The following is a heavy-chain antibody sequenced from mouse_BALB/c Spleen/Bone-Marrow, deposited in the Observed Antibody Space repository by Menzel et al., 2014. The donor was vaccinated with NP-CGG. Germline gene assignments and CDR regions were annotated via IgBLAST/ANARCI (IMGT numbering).Heavy chain of an antibody. CDR3: TRSNYGYWYFDV. J-gene: IGHJ1*01. CDR1: GYSFTNYY. CDR2: INPSNGGT. Sequence: QVQLKKSGAELVKPGASVKLSCKASGYSFTNYYMYWVKRRPGQDLEWIGEINPSNGGTNFNEKLKNKATLTVDKSSSTAYMQLSSLTSEDTAVYYCTRSNYGYWYFDVWGAGTTVTVSS. D-gene: IGHD1-1*01. V-gene: IGHV1S81*02.